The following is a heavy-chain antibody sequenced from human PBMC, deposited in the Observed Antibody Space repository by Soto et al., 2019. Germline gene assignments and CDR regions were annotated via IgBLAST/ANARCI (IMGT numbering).Heavy chain of an antibody. J-gene: IGHJ1*01. CDR2: TSYDGSDK. V-gene: IGHV3-30*19. Sequence: QVQLVESGGGVVQPGTSLRVSCVGSGFTFRSYVIHWVRQAPGKGLEWVALTSYDGSDKYYDDSVRGRFTISRDNSRNTVDLQIDSLRLEDKALYYCARWGTTGGLEVWGQGTLVSVSS. CDR1: GFTFRSYV. D-gene: IGHD3-16*01. CDR3: ARWGTTGGLEV.